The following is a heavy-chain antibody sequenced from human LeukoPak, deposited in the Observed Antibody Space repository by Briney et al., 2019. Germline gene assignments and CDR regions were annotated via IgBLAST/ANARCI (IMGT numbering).Heavy chain of an antibody. CDR2: INPNSGGT. D-gene: IGHD1-1*01. CDR3: ARDRYNWNDVRGDAFDI. J-gene: IGHJ3*02. V-gene: IGHV1-2*02. Sequence: ALVKVSCKASGYTFTGYYMHWVRQAPGQGLEWMGWINPNSGGTNYAQKFQGRVTMTRDTSISTAYMELSRLRSDDTAVYYCARDRYNWNDVRGDAFDIWGQGTMVTVSS. CDR1: GYTFTGYY.